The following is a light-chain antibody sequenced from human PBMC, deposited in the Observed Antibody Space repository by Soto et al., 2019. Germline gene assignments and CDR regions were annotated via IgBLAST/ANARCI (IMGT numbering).Light chain of an antibody. CDR1: QSVSGW. V-gene: IGKV1-5*01. CDR2: AAS. CDR3: QQLHGYPIT. J-gene: IGKJ5*01. Sequence: DIQMTQSPSTLSASVGDTVTVTCRASQSVSGWLAWYQQKPGEAPKLLIYAASTLQSGVPSRFSGSGSGTDFTLTISSLQPEDFATYYCQQLHGYPITFGQGTRLEI.